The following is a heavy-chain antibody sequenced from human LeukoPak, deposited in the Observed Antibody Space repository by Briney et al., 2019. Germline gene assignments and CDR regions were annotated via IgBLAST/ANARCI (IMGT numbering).Heavy chain of an antibody. CDR3: ARAPSVVVPPRRYYYYMDV. V-gene: IGHV3-23*01. J-gene: IGHJ6*03. D-gene: IGHD3-22*01. CDR1: GFTFSNSA. Sequence: PGGSLRRSCAASGFTFSNSAMSWVRQAPGKGLEWGSGISGSGSSNTYYADSVKGRFTISRDNSKNTLYLQMNSLRAEDTAVYYCARAPSVVVPPRRYYYYMDVWGKGTTVTISS. CDR2: ISGSGSSNT.